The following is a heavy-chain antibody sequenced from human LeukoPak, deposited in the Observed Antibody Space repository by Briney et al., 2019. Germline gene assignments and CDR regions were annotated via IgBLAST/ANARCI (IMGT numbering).Heavy chain of an antibody. J-gene: IGHJ4*02. D-gene: IGHD3-3*01. CDR2: INPNSGGT. V-gene: IGHV1-2*06. CDR3: AFLEEWSNFDY. Sequence: GASVKVSCKASGYTFTGYYMHWVRQAPGQGLEWMGRINPNSGGTNYAQKFQGRVTMTRDTSTSTAYMELSRLRSDDTAVYYCAFLEEWSNFDYWGQGTLVTVSS. CDR1: GYTFTGYY.